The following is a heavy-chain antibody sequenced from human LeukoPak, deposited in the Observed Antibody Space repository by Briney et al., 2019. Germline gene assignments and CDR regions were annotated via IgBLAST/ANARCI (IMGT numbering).Heavy chain of an antibody. CDR1: GGSISSGSYY. J-gene: IGHJ5*02. CDR2: IYTSGST. D-gene: IGHD6-13*01. V-gene: IGHV4-61*02. Sequence: SETLPLTCTVSGGSISSGSYYWSWIRQPAGKGLEWIGRIYTSGSTNYNPSLKSRVTISIDTSKTQFSLKLSSVTAADTAVYYCARVIAAAGMNCFDPWGQGTLVTVSS. CDR3: ARVIAAAGMNCFDP.